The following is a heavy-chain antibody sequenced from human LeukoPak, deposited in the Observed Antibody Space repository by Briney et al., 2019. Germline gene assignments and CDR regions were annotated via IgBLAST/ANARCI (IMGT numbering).Heavy chain of an antibody. CDR2: IYTSGST. Sequence: SETLSLTCTVSGGSISSYYWSWIRQPAGKGLEWIGRIYTSGSTNYNPSLKSRVTMSVDTSKNQFSLRLSSVTAADTAVYYCARERYCTNGVCAPHNWFDPWGQGTLVTVSS. D-gene: IGHD2-8*01. V-gene: IGHV4-4*07. CDR3: ARERYCTNGVCAPHNWFDP. J-gene: IGHJ5*02. CDR1: GGSISSYY.